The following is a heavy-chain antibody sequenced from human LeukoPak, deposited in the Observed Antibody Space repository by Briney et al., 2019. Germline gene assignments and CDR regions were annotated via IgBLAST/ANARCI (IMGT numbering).Heavy chain of an antibody. V-gene: IGHV1-8*03. CDR2: MNPNSGNT. D-gene: IGHD3-3*01. J-gene: IGHJ4*02. CDR3: ARGLKGTIFGVVIRYYFDY. CDR1: GYTFSNYG. Sequence: ASVKVSCKASGYTFSNYGLNWVRQAPGQGLEWMGWMNPNSGNTGYAQKFQGRVTITRNTSISTAYMELSSLRSEDTAVYYCARGLKGTIFGVVIRYYFDYWGQGTLVTVSS.